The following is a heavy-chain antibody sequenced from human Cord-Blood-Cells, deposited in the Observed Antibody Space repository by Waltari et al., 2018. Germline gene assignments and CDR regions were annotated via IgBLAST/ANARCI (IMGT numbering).Heavy chain of an antibody. CDR3: ARAGERYYYYGMDV. CDR2: ISAYNGNT. V-gene: IGHV1-18*01. Sequence: QVHLVPSAPEVKKRGASVKVSSKASGYTFTTYRISLVRQAPGQGPEWMGWISAYNGNTNDAQKLQGRVTMTTDTSTSTAYMELRSLRSDDTAVYYCARAGERYYYYGMDVWGQGTTVTVSS. CDR1: GYTFTTYR. J-gene: IGHJ6*02. D-gene: IGHD7-27*01.